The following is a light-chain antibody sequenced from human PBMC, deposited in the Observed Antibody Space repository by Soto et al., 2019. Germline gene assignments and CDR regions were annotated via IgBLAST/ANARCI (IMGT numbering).Light chain of an antibody. CDR2: DVS. CDR3: QQRSSWPVT. Sequence: EIVLTQAPATLSLSPGERATLSCRASQSVNIYLGWYQQRPGQAPRLLIYDVSNRATGIPARFSGSGSGTDFTLTISSLEPEDFAVYYCQQRSSWPVTFGGGTKVEIK. CDR1: QSVNIY. V-gene: IGKV3-11*01. J-gene: IGKJ4*01.